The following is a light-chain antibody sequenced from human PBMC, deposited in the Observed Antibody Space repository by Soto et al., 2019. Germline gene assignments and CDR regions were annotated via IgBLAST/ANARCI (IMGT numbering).Light chain of an antibody. CDR1: QSISSY. CDR2: AAS. V-gene: IGKV1-39*01. Sequence: DIQRTQSPSSLSASVGDRVTITCRAGQSISSYLNWYQQKPGKAPKLLIYAASSLQSGVPSRVSGSGSGTDFTLTISSLQPEDFATYYCQRSFRTPLTFGGGTKGEIK. CDR3: QRSFRTPLT. J-gene: IGKJ4*01.